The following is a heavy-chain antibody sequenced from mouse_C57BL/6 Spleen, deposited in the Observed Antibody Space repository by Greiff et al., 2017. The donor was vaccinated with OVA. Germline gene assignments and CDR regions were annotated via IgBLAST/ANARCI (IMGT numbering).Heavy chain of an antibody. CDR2: INPSNGGT. D-gene: IGHD1-1*01. V-gene: IGHV1-53*01. Sequence: VQLQQPGTELVKPGASVKLSCKASGYTFTSYWMHWVKQRPGQGLEWIGNINPSNGGTNYNEKFKSKATLTVDKSSSTAYMQLSSLTSEDSAVYYCARYGGSSLWYFDYWGQGTTLTVSS. CDR3: ARYGGSSLWYFDY. CDR1: GYTFTSYW. J-gene: IGHJ2*01.